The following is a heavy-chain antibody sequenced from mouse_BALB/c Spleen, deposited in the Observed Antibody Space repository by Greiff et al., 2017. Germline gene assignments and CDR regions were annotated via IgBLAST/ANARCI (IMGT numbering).Heavy chain of an antibody. J-gene: IGHJ3*01. CDR1: GFTFSDFY. CDR2: SRNKANDYTT. Sequence: EVMLVESGGGLVQPGGSLRLSCATSGFTFSDFYMEWVRQPPGKRLEWIAASRNKANDYTTESSASVKGRFIVSRDTSQSILYLQMNALRAEDTAIYYCARDAGLGRGRFAYWGQGTLVTVSA. V-gene: IGHV7-1*02. D-gene: IGHD4-1*01. CDR3: ARDAGLGRGRFAY.